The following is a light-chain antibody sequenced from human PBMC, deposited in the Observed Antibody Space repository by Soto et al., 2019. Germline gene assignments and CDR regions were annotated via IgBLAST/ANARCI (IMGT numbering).Light chain of an antibody. Sequence: EIVMTQSPATLSLSPGERATLPSMSSQSVGTTLAWYQQKPGQATRLLVFGASTRVTGVPARFSGSGSGTEFTLSINSLQSDDLAVYYCQQYSNWPEYTFGQGTKV. CDR3: QQYSNWPEYT. CDR2: GAS. V-gene: IGKV3-15*01. J-gene: IGKJ2*01. CDR1: QSVGTT.